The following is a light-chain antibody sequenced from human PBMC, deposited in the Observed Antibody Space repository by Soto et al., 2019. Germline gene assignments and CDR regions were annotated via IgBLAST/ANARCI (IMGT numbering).Light chain of an antibody. CDR3: QQRSNWPPEVT. Sequence: EIVLTQSPDTLSLSPGERATLSCRASQSVSSSLAWYQQKPGQAPRLLIYDASNRATGIPARFSGSGSGTDLTLTISSLEPEEFAVYYCQQRSNWPPEVTFGPGTKVDIK. V-gene: IGKV3-11*01. CDR1: QSVSSS. J-gene: IGKJ3*01. CDR2: DAS.